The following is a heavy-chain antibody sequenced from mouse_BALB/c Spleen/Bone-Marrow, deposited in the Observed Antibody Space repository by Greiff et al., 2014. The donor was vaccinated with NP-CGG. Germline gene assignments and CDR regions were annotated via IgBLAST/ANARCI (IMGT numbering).Heavy chain of an antibody. D-gene: IGHD5-1*01. CDR2: IRNKANGYTT. J-gene: IGHJ2*01. CDR3: ARDYSGYFDF. CDR1: GFTFTDYF. V-gene: IGHV7-3*02. Sequence: DVHLVESGGGLVQPGGSLRLSCTTSGFTFTDYFMSWVRQPPGKALEWLGFIRNKANGYTTEYNPSVKGRFTISRDTSQGILYLQMNTLRAEDSAIYFCARDYSGYFDFWGQGTTPTVSS.